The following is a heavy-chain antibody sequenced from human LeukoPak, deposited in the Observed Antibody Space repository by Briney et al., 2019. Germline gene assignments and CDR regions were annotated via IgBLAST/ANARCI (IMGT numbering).Heavy chain of an antibody. Sequence: GASVKVSFKASGYTFTSYSISWVRQAPGQGLEWMGWISAYNGNTIYAQKVKGRVTMTTDTSTSTAYMELRSLKSDDTAVYYCARASYCSGGSCCSDYWGQGTLVTVSS. V-gene: IGHV1-18*01. CDR2: ISAYNGNT. CDR1: GYTFTSYS. D-gene: IGHD2-15*01. J-gene: IGHJ4*02. CDR3: ARASYCSGGSCCSDY.